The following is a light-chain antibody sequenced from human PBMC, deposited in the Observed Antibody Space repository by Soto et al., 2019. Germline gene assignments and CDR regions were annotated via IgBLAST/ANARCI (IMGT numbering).Light chain of an antibody. V-gene: IGKV1-5*01. Sequence: DIQMTQSPSTLSASVGDRVSITCRASQSMSSYLAWYQQKPGRAPKLLIYDASTLESGVPSRFSVSGSGTEFTLTISSLQPDDFATYYCQQYKSFSPYTFGQGTRLEI. CDR3: QQYKSFSPYT. J-gene: IGKJ2*01. CDR2: DAS. CDR1: QSMSSY.